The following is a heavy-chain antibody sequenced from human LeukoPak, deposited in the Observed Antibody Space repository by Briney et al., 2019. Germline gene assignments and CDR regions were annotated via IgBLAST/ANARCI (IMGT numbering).Heavy chain of an antibody. CDR2: IRYDGSNK. D-gene: IGHD6-13*01. J-gene: IGHJ4*02. CDR3: AKDSTYSSSWYYFDY. Sequence: GGSLRLSCAASGFTFSSYGMHWVRQAPGKGLEWVAFIRYDGSNKYYADSVKGRFTISRDNSKNTLYLQMNSLRAEDTAVYYCAKDSTYSSSWYYFDYWGQGTLVTVSS. CDR1: GFTFSSYG. V-gene: IGHV3-30*02.